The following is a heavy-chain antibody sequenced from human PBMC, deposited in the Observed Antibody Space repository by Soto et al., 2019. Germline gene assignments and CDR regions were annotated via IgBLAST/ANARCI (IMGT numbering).Heavy chain of an antibody. V-gene: IGHV4-34*01. CDR2: INHSGST. J-gene: IGHJ4*02. Sequence: SETLSLTCAVYGGSFSGYYWSWIRQPPGKGLEWSGEINHSGSTNYNPSLKSRVTISVDTSKNQFSLKLSSVTAADTAVYYCARGHRRSYYDSSGSRTRVYFDYWGQGTLVTVSS. CDR1: GGSFSGYY. CDR3: ARGHRRSYYDSSGSRTRVYFDY. D-gene: IGHD3-22*01.